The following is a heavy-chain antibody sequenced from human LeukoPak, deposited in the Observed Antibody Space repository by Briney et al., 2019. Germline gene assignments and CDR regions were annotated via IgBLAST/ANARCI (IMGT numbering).Heavy chain of an antibody. V-gene: IGHV4-34*01. Sequence: SSETLSLTCAVYGGSFSGYYWSWIRQPPGKGLEWIGEINHSGSTNYNPSLKSRLTISVDTSKTQFSLKLRSVTAADTAVYYCASFVGNNWFDPWGQGTLVTVSS. CDR1: GGSFSGYY. J-gene: IGHJ5*02. CDR2: INHSGST. D-gene: IGHD1-26*01. CDR3: ASFVGNNWFDP.